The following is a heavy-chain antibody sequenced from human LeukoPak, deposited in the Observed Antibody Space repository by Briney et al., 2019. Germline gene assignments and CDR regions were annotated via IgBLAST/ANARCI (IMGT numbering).Heavy chain of an antibody. D-gene: IGHD3-10*01. Sequence: PSETLSLTCTVSGGSISSSSYYWGWIRQPPGKGLEWIGSICYSGSTNYNPSLKSRVTISVDTSKNQFSLKLSSVTAADTAVYYCARGRGAYYYGSGSPSGYWGQGTLVTVSS. J-gene: IGHJ4*02. V-gene: IGHV4-39*07. CDR2: ICYSGST. CDR1: GGSISSSSYY. CDR3: ARGRGAYYYGSGSPSGY.